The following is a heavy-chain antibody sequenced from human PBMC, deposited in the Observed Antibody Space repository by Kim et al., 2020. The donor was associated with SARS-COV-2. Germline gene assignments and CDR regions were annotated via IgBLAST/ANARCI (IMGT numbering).Heavy chain of an antibody. J-gene: IGHJ4*02. CDR2: MNPNSGNT. Sequence: ASVKVSCKASGYTFTSYDINWVRQATGQGLEWMGWMNPNSGNTGYAQKFQGRVTMTRNTSISTAYMELSSLRSEDTAVYYCATYRDGYRPFDYWGQGTLVTVSS. V-gene: IGHV1-8*01. CDR3: ATYRDGYRPFDY. CDR1: GYTFTSYD. D-gene: IGHD5-12*01.